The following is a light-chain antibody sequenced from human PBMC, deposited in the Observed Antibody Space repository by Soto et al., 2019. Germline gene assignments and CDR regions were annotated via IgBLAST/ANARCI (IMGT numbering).Light chain of an antibody. V-gene: IGKV3-15*01. CDR3: QEYNDWRPIT. Sequence: EIILTQSPATLSVSPGERATLSCRASQSISSNLAWYQQKPGQIPRLLIYGASSRAAGIPARFSGSGSGTEFTLTISSLQSEDFAVYYCQEYNDWRPITFGGGTKVEIK. J-gene: IGKJ4*01. CDR2: GAS. CDR1: QSISSN.